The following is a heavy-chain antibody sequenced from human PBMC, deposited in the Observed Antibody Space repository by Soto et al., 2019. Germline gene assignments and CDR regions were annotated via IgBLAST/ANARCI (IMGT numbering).Heavy chain of an antibody. CDR1: GFTFSSYA. V-gene: IGHV3-23*01. CDR2: ISGSGGST. Sequence: EVQLLESGGGLVQPGGSLRLSCAASGFTFSSYAMSWVRQAPGKGLEWVSAISGSGGSTYYADSVKGRFTISRDNSKNTLELQINSLRAEDTAVYYCAKVSRMRLWTREYYCDYWGKGTLVTVSS. CDR3: AKVSRMRLWTREYYCDY. D-gene: IGHD5-18*01. J-gene: IGHJ4*02.